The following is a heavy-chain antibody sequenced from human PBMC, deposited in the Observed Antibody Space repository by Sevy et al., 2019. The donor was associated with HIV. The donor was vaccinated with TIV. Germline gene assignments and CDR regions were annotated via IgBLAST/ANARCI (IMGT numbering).Heavy chain of an antibody. CDR3: AKRRVQSGLSGGGANYGWDV. V-gene: IGHV3-30*18. D-gene: IGHD2-8*02. CDR1: GFTFSSYS. J-gene: IGHJ6*02. CDR2: ISHDGSNE. Sequence: GGSLRLSCAASGFTFSSYSMNWVRQAPGKGLEWVAVISHDGSNEYYADSVKGRFTISRDNSKITLYLQMNSLRAEDTAVYYCAKRRVQSGLSGGGANYGWDVCGQGTTVTVSS.